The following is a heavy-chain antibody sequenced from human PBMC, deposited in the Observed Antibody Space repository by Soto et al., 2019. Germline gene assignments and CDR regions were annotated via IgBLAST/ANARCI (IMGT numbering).Heavy chain of an antibody. CDR3: ARPRWVVATIDY. CDR1: GGSISSSSYY. D-gene: IGHD5-12*01. V-gene: IGHV4-39*01. J-gene: IGHJ4*02. Sequence: QLQLQESGPGLVKPSETLSLTCTVSGGSISSSSYYWGWIRQPPGKGLEWIGSIYYSGSTYYNPSLKSRVTISVDTSKNQFSLKLSSVTAADTAVYYCARPRWVVATIDYWGQGTLVTVSS. CDR2: IYYSGST.